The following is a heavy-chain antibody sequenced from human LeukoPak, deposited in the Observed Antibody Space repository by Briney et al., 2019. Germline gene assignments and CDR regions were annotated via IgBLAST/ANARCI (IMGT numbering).Heavy chain of an antibody. CDR1: GDSVSSNNAA. CDR2: TYYRSKWYN. D-gene: IGHD1-26*01. CDR3: ARVGSHYGEYYFDY. V-gene: IGHV6-1*01. Sequence: SQTLSLTCAISGDSVSSNNAAWSWIRQSPSSGLEWLGRTYYRSKWYNDYAVSVKSRITINPDTSKNQFSLQLNSVTPEDTAVYYCARVGSHYGEYYFDYWGQGTLVTVSS. J-gene: IGHJ4*02.